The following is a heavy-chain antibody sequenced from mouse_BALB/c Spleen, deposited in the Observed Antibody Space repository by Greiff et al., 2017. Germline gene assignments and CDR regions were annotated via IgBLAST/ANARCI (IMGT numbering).Heavy chain of an antibody. CDR3: AREGGGYYGNYVAY. Sequence: QVHVKQSGAELVRPGTSVKISCKASGYTFTNYWLGWVKQRPGHGLEWIGDIYPGGGYTNYNEKFKGKATLTADTSSSTAYMQLSSLTSEDSAVYFCAREGGGYYGNYVAYWGQGTLVTVSA. J-gene: IGHJ3*01. V-gene: IGHV1-63*02. D-gene: IGHD2-1*01. CDR2: IYPGGGYT. CDR1: GYTFTNYW.